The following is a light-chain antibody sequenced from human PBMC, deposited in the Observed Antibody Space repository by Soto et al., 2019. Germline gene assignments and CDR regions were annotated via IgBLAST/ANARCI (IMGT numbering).Light chain of an antibody. CDR2: GYT. CDR1: TSNIGGSP. CDR3: ATWNDGVFV. Sequence: QSVLTQPPSAARTAGQRVTISCSGITSNIGGSPVSWYQQFPGAAPKLLIYGYTHQRVGVAGRSSASNSDTSASLAISGLQSEDEDHYYCATWNDGVFVFGIGTKVTVL. V-gene: IGLV1-44*01. J-gene: IGLJ1*01.